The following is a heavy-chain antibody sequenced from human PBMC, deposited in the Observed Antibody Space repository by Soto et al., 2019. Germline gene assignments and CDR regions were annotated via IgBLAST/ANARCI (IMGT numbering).Heavy chain of an antibody. V-gene: IGHV3-33*01. CDR1: GFPFSSYG. CDR3: ARGADYGGNGYYYYGMDV. Sequence: SLRLSCAASGFPFSSYGMHWVRQAPGKGLEWVAVIWYDGSNKYYADSVKGRFTISRDNSKNTLYLQMNSLSAEDTAVYYCARGADYGGNGYYYYGMDVWGQGTTVTVSS. D-gene: IGHD4-17*01. CDR2: IWYDGSNK. J-gene: IGHJ6*02.